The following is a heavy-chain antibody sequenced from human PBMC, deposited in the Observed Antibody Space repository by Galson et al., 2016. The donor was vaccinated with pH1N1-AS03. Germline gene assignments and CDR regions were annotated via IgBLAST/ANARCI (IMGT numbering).Heavy chain of an antibody. CDR3: ASAGYHAPGYHY. CDR2: VHYSGTT. J-gene: IGHJ4*02. D-gene: IGHD3-16*02. CDR1: GGSMTSPDW. Sequence: ETLSLTCAVSGGSMTSPDWWTWVRQPPGKGLEWIGEVHYSGTTSYNPSLNSRVTMSIDKSNNQFSLNLGSVTAADTAVYFCASAGYHAPGYHYWGQGALVTVSS. V-gene: IGHV4-4*01.